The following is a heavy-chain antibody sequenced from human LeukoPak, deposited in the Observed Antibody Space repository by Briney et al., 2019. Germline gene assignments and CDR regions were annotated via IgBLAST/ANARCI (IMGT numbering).Heavy chain of an antibody. D-gene: IGHD2-15*01. Sequence: SETLTLTCTVSGGSISIYYWSWIRQPPGKGLEWLGYIYYSGSTNYNPSLKSRVTISVDTSKNQFSLKLSSVTAADTAVYYCARDSLLGNYFDYWGQGTLVTVSS. CDR3: ARDSLLGNYFDY. V-gene: IGHV4-59*01. CDR1: GGSISIYY. CDR2: IYYSGST. J-gene: IGHJ4*02.